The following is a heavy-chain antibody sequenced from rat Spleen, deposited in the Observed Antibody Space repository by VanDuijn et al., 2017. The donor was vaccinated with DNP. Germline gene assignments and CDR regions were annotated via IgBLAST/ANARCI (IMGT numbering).Heavy chain of an antibody. CDR1: GFTFSDYY. CDR3: ARPMDYYSGGFAY. Sequence: EVLLVESGGGLVQPGRSLKLSCAASGFTFSDYYMAWVRQAPTKGLQWVAYIRYDGGYTYYGDPVKGRFTISRDNAKTTLSLQMNSLRSEDMATYYCARPMDYYSGGFAYWGQGTLVTVSS. J-gene: IGHJ3*01. D-gene: IGHD1-1*01. CDR2: IRYDGGYT. V-gene: IGHV5-22*01.